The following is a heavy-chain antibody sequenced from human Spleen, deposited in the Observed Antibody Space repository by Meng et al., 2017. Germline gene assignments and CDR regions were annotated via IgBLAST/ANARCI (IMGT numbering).Heavy chain of an antibody. CDR1: GGSVSSGSYY. J-gene: IGHJ4*02. CDR2: IYYSGST. CDR3: ARDDSSGYYSY. D-gene: IGHD3-22*01. Sequence: QLQESGPGLVRPSETLSLTCTFSGGSVSSGSYYWSWVRQPPGKGLEWIGYIYYSGSTNHNPSLKSRVTISVDTSKNQFSLTLSSVTAADTAVYYCARDDSSGYYSYWGQGTLVTVSS. V-gene: IGHV4-61*01.